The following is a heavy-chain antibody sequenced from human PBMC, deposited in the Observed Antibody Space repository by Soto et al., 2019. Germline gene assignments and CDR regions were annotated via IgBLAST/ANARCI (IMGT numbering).Heavy chain of an antibody. CDR1: GYTFTDAW. CDR2: VYPGDSQT. J-gene: IGHJ4*02. CDR3: ARQKGY. V-gene: IGHV5-51*01. Sequence: PGESLKISCNASGYTFTDAWIGWVRQMPGKGLEWMGIVYPGDSQTRYNPSFQGQITISADKSITTAYLQWTSLKASDSAMYYCARQKGYWGQGTLVTVYS.